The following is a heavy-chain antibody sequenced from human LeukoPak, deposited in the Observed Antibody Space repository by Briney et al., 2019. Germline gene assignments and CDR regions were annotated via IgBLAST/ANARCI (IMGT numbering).Heavy chain of an antibody. CDR2: ISSSMISI. Sequence: GGSLRLSCASSEFTFRRYDMNWVRQAPGKGLEWVSFISSSMISIHYADSVQGRFTISRDNSKNTLYLQMNSLRAEDTALYHCAKERSLNGGYSDGYFDHWGQGTLVTVSS. J-gene: IGHJ4*02. V-gene: IGHV3-21*04. CDR3: AKERSLNGGYSDGYFDH. CDR1: EFTFRRYD. D-gene: IGHD4-23*01.